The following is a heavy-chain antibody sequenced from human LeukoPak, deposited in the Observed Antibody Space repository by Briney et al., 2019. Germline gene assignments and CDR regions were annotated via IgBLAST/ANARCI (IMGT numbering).Heavy chain of an antibody. CDR2: IRSKAYGGTT. CDR1: GFTFSSYS. Sequence: GGSLRLFCAASGFTFSSYSMNWVRQAPGKGLEGVVFIRSKAYGGTTEYAASVKGRFTISRDDSKSIAYLRMNSLKTEDTALYYCAREGVGAYSNHAFDIWGQGTMVTVSP. D-gene: IGHD1-26*01. J-gene: IGHJ3*02. V-gene: IGHV3-49*04. CDR3: AREGVGAYSNHAFDI.